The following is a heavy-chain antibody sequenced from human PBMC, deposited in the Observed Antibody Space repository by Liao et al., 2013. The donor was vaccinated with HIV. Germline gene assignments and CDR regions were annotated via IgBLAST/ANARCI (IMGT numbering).Heavy chain of an antibody. CDR2: IYYSGST. J-gene: IGHJ3*02. D-gene: IGHD3-16*01. CDR3: ARDLPLPWTSSIGEGFEM. V-gene: IGHV4-59*01. Sequence: QVQLQGSGPGLVKPSETLSLTCTVSGGSITTYYWSWIRQSPGKGLEWLGNIYYSGSTYYNPSLKSRVIMSVDTSKNQFSLRLSSVTAADTAVYYCARDLPLPWTSSIGEGFEMWGQGTMVTVSS. CDR1: GGSITTYY.